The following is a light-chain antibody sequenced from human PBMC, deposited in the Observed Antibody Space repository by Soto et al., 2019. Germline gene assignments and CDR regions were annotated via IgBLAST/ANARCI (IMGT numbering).Light chain of an antibody. J-gene: IGKJ1*01. CDR3: QQYNSYSTWT. Sequence: DIPMTQSPSTLSASVGDRVTITCRASQSISSWLAWYQQKPGKAPKLLIYDASSLESGVPSRFSGSGSGTEFTLTISSLQPDDVATYYCQQYNSYSTWTFGQGTKVEIK. V-gene: IGKV1-5*01. CDR2: DAS. CDR1: QSISSW.